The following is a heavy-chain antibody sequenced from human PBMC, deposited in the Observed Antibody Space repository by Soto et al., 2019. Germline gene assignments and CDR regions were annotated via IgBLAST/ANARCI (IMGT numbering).Heavy chain of an antibody. CDR2: LNPNSRNI. V-gene: IGHV1-8*02. D-gene: IGHD3-10*01. CDR3: ASGRASSSYYLLDF. CDR1: ANTFTSSC. Sequence: ASVKVSCKASANTFTSSCINWVRQATCNGLEWKERLNPNSRNIGYEQKFQGRVTMTRDTAIRTAYMEVCRLRSDDTAVYQRASGRASSSYYLLDFWGQGTLVTVSS. J-gene: IGHJ4*02.